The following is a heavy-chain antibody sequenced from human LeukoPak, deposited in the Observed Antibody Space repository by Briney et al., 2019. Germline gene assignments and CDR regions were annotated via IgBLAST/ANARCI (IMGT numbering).Heavy chain of an antibody. CDR1: GGSISSGDYY. D-gene: IGHD3-10*01. Sequence: SETLSLTCTVSGGSISSGDYYWSWIRQPPGKGLEWIGYIYYSGSTYYNPSLKSRVTISVDTSKNQFSLKLSSVTAADTAVYYCARGLYSGPYFDYWGQGTLVTVSS. V-gene: IGHV4-30-4*01. CDR3: ARGLYSGPYFDY. J-gene: IGHJ4*02. CDR2: IYYSGST.